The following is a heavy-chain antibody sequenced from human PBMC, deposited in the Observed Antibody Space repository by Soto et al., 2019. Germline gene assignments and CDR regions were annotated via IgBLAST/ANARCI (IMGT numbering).Heavy chain of an antibody. CDR2: ISAYNGNT. V-gene: IGHV1-18*04. D-gene: IGHD6-13*01. CDR1: GYTFTSYG. Sequence: GASVKVSCKASGYTFTSYGISWVRQAPGQGLEWMGWISAYNGNTNYARKLQGRVTMTTDTSTSTAYMELRSLRSDDTAVYYCARGRGGDSSSWYNWFDPWGQGTLVTVSS. J-gene: IGHJ5*02. CDR3: ARGRGGDSSSWYNWFDP.